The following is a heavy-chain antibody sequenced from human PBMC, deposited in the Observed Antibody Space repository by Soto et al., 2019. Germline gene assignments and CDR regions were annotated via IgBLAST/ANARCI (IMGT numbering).Heavy chain of an antibody. Sequence: ASVKVSCKASGYTFTSYAMHWVRQAPGQRLEWMGWISAYNGNTNYAQKLQGRVTMTTDTSTSTAYMELRSLRSDDTAVYYCARVFCSGGSCYSSEVGWFDPWGQGTLVTVSS. CDR2: ISAYNGNT. J-gene: IGHJ5*02. D-gene: IGHD2-15*01. V-gene: IGHV1-18*01. CDR1: GYTFTSYA. CDR3: ARVFCSGGSCYSSEVGWFDP.